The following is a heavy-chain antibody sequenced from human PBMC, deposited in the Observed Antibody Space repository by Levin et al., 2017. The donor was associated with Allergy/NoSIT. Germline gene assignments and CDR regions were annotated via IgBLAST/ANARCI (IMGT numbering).Heavy chain of an antibody. V-gene: IGHV4-39*01. CDR3: ARQTDDGGWPRWLDY. D-gene: IGHD4-23*01. Sequence: SQTLSLTCTVSGGSIRSSSYYWGWIRQPPGKGLEYIGSIFYSGRTYYNPSLKSRVTISVDTSKNQFSLRLSSVTAADTAVYYCARQTDDGGWPRWLDYWGQGTLVTVSP. CDR1: GGSIRSSSYY. J-gene: IGHJ4*02. CDR2: IFYSGRT.